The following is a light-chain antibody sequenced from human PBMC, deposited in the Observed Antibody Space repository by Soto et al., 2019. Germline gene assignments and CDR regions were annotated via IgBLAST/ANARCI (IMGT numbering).Light chain of an antibody. Sequence: DIPMTQYPSTLSASVGDRVTITCRASQSISAWLACYQQKPGKAPKLLIYKASILESGVPSRFSGSGSGTEYTLTISSLQPDDFGTYYCQRYNSYWTFGPGTRVEIK. CDR2: KAS. J-gene: IGKJ1*01. CDR1: QSISAW. CDR3: QRYNSYWT. V-gene: IGKV1-5*03.